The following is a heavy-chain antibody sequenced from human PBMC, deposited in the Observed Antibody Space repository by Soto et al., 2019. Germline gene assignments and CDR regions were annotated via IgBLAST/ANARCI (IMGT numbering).Heavy chain of an antibody. CDR3: AGSKDIVLVPAAMVLDX. J-gene: IGHJ4*02. D-gene: IGHD2-2*01. Sequence: SETLSLTCTVSGGSISDSNDHWGWIRQSPGQGLEWIGYIYYSGSTNYNPSLKSRVTISVDTSKNQFSLKLSSVTAADTAVYYCAGSKDIVLVPAAMVLDXWGQGTLVTVSS. V-gene: IGHV4-61*05. CDR1: GGSISDSNDH. CDR2: IYYSGST.